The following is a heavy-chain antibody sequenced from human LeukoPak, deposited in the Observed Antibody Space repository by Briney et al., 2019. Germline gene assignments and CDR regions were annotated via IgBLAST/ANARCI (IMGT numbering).Heavy chain of an antibody. CDR1: GYSFTSYW. D-gene: IGHD2-2*03. CDR2: IDPTDSYT. Sequence: ASVKVSCKASGYSFTSYWISWVRQMPGKGLEWMGRIDPTDSYTNYNPSFQGHVTMSVDKSISTVYLQWSSLRASDTAMYYCARHGYCTTTSCYGDNDYWGQGTLVTVSS. CDR3: ARHGYCTTTSCYGDNDY. V-gene: IGHV5-10-1*01. J-gene: IGHJ4*02.